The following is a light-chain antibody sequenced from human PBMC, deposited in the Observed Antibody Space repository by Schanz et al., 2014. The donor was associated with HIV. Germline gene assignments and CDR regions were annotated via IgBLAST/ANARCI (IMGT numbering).Light chain of an antibody. CDR2: GAS. J-gene: IGKJ1*01. CDR1: QIISNS. Sequence: EAVLTQSPATLSVYPGERVTLSCRTTQIISNSLAWYQQRPGQPPRLLLYGASNRATGVPDRYSGSGSGTDFTLTISGLEPEDFAVYYCQQYSRSPRTFGQGTKVEIK. CDR3: QQYSRSPRT. V-gene: IGKV3-20*01.